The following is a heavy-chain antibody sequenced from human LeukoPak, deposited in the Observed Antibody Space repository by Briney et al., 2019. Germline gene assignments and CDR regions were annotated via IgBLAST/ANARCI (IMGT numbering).Heavy chain of an antibody. CDR1: GYTFTGYY. V-gene: IGHV1-8*02. CDR2: MNPNSGNT. J-gene: IGHJ6*02. Sequence: ASLKVSCKASGYTFTGYYMHWVRQAPGQGLEWMGWMNPNSGNTGYAQKFQGRVTMTRNTSINTAYMELSSLRSEDTAVYYCARRRPHGVWGQGTTVTVSS. CDR3: ARRRPHGV.